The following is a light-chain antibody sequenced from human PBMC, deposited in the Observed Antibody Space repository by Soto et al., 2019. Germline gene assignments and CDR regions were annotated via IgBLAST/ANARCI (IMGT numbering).Light chain of an antibody. J-gene: IGKJ1*01. CDR2: GAS. V-gene: IGKV3-20*01. Sequence: EIVLTPSPGTLSLSPGERTTLSCRASQSVSSSYLAWYQQKPGQAPRLLIYGASNRATGIPDRFSGSGSGTDFTLTISRPEPEDFAVYYCQQYGSSPRTFGQGTKVDIK. CDR3: QQYGSSPRT. CDR1: QSVSSSY.